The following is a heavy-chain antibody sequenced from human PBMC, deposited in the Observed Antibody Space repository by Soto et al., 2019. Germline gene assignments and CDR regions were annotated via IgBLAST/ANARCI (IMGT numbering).Heavy chain of an antibody. CDR2: INAGDGNT. CDR1: GYTFTNHG. J-gene: IGHJ4*02. Sequence: ASVKVSCKASGYTFTNHGVHWVRQAPGQRLEWMGWINAGDGNTKYSRNFQGRVTIARATSASTAYMELSSLRSEDTAVYYCVRDGAVAGNINFDFWGQGTLVTVSS. D-gene: IGHD6-19*01. CDR3: VRDGAVAGNINFDF. V-gene: IGHV1-3*01.